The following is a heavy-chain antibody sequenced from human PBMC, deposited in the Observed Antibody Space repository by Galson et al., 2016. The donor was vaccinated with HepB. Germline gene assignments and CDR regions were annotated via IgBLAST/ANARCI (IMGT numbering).Heavy chain of an antibody. CDR1: GGSFSGYY. J-gene: IGHJ4*02. CDR2: INHSGNT. D-gene: IGHD3-3*01. Sequence: SETLSLTCAVYGGSFSGYYWSWVRQPPGKGLEWIGEINHSGNTIYNPSLKSRVTISLDTPKNLFTLQLSSVTAADTAVYYYARDDFWMDSKLGWGQGTLVTVSS. CDR3: ARDDFWMDSKLG. V-gene: IGHV4-34*01.